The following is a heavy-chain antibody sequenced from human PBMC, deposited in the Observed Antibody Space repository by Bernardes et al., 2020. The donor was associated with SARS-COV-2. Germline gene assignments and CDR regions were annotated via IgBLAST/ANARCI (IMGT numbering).Heavy chain of an antibody. CDR1: GLVFSNTD. CDR2: ISAIRNT. D-gene: IGHD2-15*01. CDR3: ARDVAGKEGL. J-gene: IGHJ4*02. Sequence: GGSLRLSCRTSGLVFSNTDMAWVRQAPGMGLEWVATISAIRNTHYADPVQGRFTISRDNARNTLFLHMNSLRVEDTAVYYCARDVAGKEGLWGQGTLVTVSS. V-gene: IGHV3-21*06.